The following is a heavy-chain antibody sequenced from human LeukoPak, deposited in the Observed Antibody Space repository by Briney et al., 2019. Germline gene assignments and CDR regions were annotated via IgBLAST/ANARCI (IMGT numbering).Heavy chain of an antibody. J-gene: IGHJ4*02. CDR1: GFTFSSYW. CDR3: ASLNSGSRNFDY. CDR2: IKQDGNEI. V-gene: IGHV3-7*01. Sequence: GGSLRLSCAASGFTFSSYWMSWVRQAPGKGLEWVANIKQDGNEIYYVDSVKGRFTISRDNAKNSLYLQMNSLRAEDTAVYYCASLNSGSRNFDYWGQGTLVTVSS. D-gene: IGHD6-19*01.